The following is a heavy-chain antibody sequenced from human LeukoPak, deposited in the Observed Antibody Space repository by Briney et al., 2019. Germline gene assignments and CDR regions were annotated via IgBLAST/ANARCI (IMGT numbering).Heavy chain of an antibody. J-gene: IGHJ6*02. CDR3: AKSVAIYFYYGLDV. D-gene: IGHD3-3*01. V-gene: IGHV3-48*01. CDR2: ISTSSSTM. CDR1: GFTFSDYS. Sequence: GGSLRLSCAASGFTFSDYSMDWVRQAPGKGLEWISYISTSSSTMYYADSVKGRFTISRDNAKNSLYLQMNSLRAEDTAPYYCAKSVAIYFYYGLDVWGQGATVTVSS.